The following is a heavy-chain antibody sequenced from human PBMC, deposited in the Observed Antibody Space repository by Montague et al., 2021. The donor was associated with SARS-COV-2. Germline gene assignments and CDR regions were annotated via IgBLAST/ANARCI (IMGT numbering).Heavy chain of an antibody. CDR2: IKSKAVDGAI. CDR1: GFTFSSAW. V-gene: IGHV3-15*01. D-gene: IGHD2/OR15-2a*01. Sequence: SLRLSCAASGFTFSSAWMTWVRQSPGKGLEWVGRIKSKAVDGAIQYATSVKGRFTISRDDSENTLYLQMDSLTTEDTAVYYCTADFSDTAEQTAQTDLWGQGTLVTVSS. CDR3: TADFSDTAEQTAQTDL. J-gene: IGHJ5*02.